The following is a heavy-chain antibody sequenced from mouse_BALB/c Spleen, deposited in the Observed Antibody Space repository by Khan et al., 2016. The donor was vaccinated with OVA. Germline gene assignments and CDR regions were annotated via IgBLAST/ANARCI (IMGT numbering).Heavy chain of an antibody. Sequence: QVQLKESGPGLVAPSQSLSITCTVSGFSLTSYGVHWVRQPPGKGLEWLGVIWTGGSTNYNSALMSRLSISTDNSKSHVFLKMNRLQTDDTAMYTGAKYYGNYGWYFDVWGAGTTVTVSS. CDR3: AKYYGNYGWYFDV. V-gene: IGHV2-9*02. CDR2: IWTGGST. D-gene: IGHD2-1*01. J-gene: IGHJ1*01. CDR1: GFSLTSYG.